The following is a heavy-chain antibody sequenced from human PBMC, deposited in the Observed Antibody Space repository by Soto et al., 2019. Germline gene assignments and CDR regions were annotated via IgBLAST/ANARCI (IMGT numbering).Heavy chain of an antibody. CDR2: MYYSGST. J-gene: IGHJ4*01. CDR1: GCTISSGGYY. D-gene: IGHD2-15*01. CDR3: ASDKVAVTVAFDC. Sequence: SETLSLTCTVSGCTISSGGYYWIWLRQHPGKGLEWIGYMYYSGSTYYNQSLKSRVTISVDRSNNQFSLKLSSVTDADTAVYYCASDKVAVTVAFDCWGQGTRVSVAS. V-gene: IGHV4-31*03.